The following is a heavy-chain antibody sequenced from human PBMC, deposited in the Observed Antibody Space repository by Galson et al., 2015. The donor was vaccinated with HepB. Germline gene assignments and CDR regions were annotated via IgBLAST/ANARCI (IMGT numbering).Heavy chain of an antibody. V-gene: IGHV4-59*08. CDR1: GGSISSYY. J-gene: IGHJ2*01. D-gene: IGHD3-16*01. CDR3: ARHPRRSYWYFDL. Sequence: SETLSLTCTVSGGSISSYYWSWIRQPPGKGLEWIGYIYYSGSTNYNPSLKSRVTISVDTSKNQFSLKLSSVTAADTAVYYCARHPRRSYWYFDLWGRGTLVTVSS. CDR2: IYYSGST.